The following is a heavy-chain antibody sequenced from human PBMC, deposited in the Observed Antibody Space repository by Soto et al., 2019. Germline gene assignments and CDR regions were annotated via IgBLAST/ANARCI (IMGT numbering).Heavy chain of an antibody. J-gene: IGHJ4*02. CDR3: ARVPSGRHGPFDY. D-gene: IGHD1-26*01. V-gene: IGHV3-30-3*01. CDR1: GFTFSSYA. Sequence: QVQLVESGGGVVQPGRSLRLSCAASGFTFSSYAVHWVRQAPGKGLEWVTLISYDGSDKHYADSVKGRFTVSRDNSKNTLYLQMTSLRTEDTALYYCARVPSGRHGPFDYWGLGTLVTVSS. CDR2: ISYDGSDK.